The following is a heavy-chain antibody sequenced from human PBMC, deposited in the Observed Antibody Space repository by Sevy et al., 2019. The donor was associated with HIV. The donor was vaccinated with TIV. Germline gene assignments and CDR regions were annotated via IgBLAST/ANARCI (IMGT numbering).Heavy chain of an antibody. D-gene: IGHD5-12*01. CDR2: IYYSGST. J-gene: IGHJ4*02. CDR1: SGSVSSGSYY. Sequence: SETLSLTCTVSSGSVSSGSYYWSWIRPPPGKGLEWIGYIYYSGSTNHNPSLKRRVTISVDRSKNQFSLKLNSVTAAETAVDYCARVRGGDSGFGRFDYWGQGTLVTVSS. CDR3: ARVRGGDSGFGRFDY. V-gene: IGHV4-61*01.